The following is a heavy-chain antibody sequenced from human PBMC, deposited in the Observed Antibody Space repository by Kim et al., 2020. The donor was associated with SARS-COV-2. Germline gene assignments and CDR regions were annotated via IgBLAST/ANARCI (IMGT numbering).Heavy chain of an antibody. D-gene: IGHD3-3*01. Sequence: SETLSLTCTVSGGYISSYYWSWIRQPPGKGLEWIGYIYYSGSTNYNPSLKSRVTISVDTSKNQFSLKLSSVTAADTAVYYCARGSSLTIFGVVGWFDPWG. CDR1: GGYISSYY. J-gene: IGHJ5*02. V-gene: IGHV4-59*01. CDR3: ARGSSLTIFGVVGWFDP. CDR2: IYYSGST.